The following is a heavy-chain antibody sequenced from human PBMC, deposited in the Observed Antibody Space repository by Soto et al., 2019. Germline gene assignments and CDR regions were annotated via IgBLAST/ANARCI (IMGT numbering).Heavy chain of an antibody. Sequence: PGKGLEWIGEINHSGSTNYNPSLKSRVTISVDTSKNQFSLKLSSVTAADTAVYYCARRPNDIVVVPAARPNWFDPWCQGTRVT. CDR2: INHSGST. J-gene: IGHJ5*02. CDR3: ARRPNDIVVVPAARPNWFDP. D-gene: IGHD2-2*01. V-gene: IGHV4-34*01.